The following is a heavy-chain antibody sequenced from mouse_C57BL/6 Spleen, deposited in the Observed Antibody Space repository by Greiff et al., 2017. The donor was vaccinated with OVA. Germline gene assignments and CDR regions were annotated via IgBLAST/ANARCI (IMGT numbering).Heavy chain of an antibody. Sequence: EVQRVESGGDLVKPGGSLKLSCAASGFTFSSYGMSWVRQTPDKRLEWVATISSGGSYTYYPDSVKGRFTISRDNAKNTLYLQMSSLKSEDTAMYYCARHEGYRGWFADWGQGTLVTVSA. J-gene: IGHJ3*01. CDR2: ISSGGSYT. CDR3: ARHEGYRGWFAD. V-gene: IGHV5-6*01. D-gene: IGHD1-3*01. CDR1: GFTFSSYG.